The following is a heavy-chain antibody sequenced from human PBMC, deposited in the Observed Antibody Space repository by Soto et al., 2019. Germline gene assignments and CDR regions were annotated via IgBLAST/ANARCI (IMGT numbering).Heavy chain of an antibody. V-gene: IGHV1-18*04. CDR2: ISGDNGNT. CDR3: ARDRGGTRGIITRGSSGYGMDV. J-gene: IGHJ6*02. Sequence: QVQVEQSGGEVRKPGASVKVSCRASGYSFYSYGISWVRQAPGQGLEWMGRISGDNGNTKYAQKFQGRVTMTTDTSTSTAYMELKSLTSDDTAIYYCARDRGGTRGIITRGSSGYGMDVWGQGTTVTVSS. CDR1: GYSFYSYG. D-gene: IGHD3-10*01.